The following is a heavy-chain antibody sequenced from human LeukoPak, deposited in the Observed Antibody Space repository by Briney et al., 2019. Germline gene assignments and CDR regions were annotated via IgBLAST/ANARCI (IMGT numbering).Heavy chain of an antibody. CDR2: VQHTGST. V-gene: IGHV4-59*01. CDR3: ATTGATEAGY. CDR1: GASITKNY. Sequence: SETPSLTCTVSGASITKNYWSWFRKPPGKGLEWLGYVQHTGSTNYNPSLSGRLTISLDTSKTRYSLRLSSVTAADTAVYYCATTGATEAGYWGQGTLVTVSS. D-gene: IGHD2-8*02. J-gene: IGHJ4*02.